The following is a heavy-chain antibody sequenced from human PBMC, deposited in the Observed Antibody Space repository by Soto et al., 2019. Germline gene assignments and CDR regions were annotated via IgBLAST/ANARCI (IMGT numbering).Heavy chain of an antibody. J-gene: IGHJ5*02. CDR3: AKEYTTTWRNWVDP. CDR2: ISYDGSNT. V-gene: IGHV3-30-3*01. D-gene: IGHD2-2*02. CDR1: AFTFSDYA. Sequence: VQLVESGGGVVQPGRSLRLSCAASAFTFSDYAMHWVRQAPGKGLEWVAVISYDGSNTYYAESVQGRFTISRDNSNYTLFLQMNSLRPEDTAIYYCAKEYTTTWRNWVDPWGQGTLVTVSS.